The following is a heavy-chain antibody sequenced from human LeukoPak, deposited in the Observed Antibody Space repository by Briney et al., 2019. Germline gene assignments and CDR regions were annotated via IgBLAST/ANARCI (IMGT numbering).Heavy chain of an antibody. D-gene: IGHD3-22*01. CDR1: GGSFSGYH. CDR2: INPSGST. J-gene: IGHJ6*03. CDR3: ARGRHDITMIVVVMTSVSYYLDV. Sequence: SETLSLTCAVYGGSFSGYHWTWIRQSPGKGLEWIGDINPSGSTYYNPSPKSRLTISVDTSKNQSSLKLRSVTAADTAVYYCARGRHDITMIVVVMTSVSYYLDVWGKGTTVTVS. V-gene: IGHV4-34*01.